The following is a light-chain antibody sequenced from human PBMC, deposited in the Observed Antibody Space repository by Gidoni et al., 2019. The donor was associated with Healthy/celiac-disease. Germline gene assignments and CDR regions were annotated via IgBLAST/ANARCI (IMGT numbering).Light chain of an antibody. CDR3: QQLNSYPRT. CDR2: AAS. J-gene: IGKJ2*01. CDR1: QGISSY. V-gene: IGKV1-9*01. Sequence: DIQLTQSPSFLSASVGDRVTITCRASQGISSYLAWYQQKPGKAPKLLIYAASTLQSGVPSRFRGSGSGKEFTLTISSLQPDDFATYYCQQLNSYPRTFGQGTKLEIK.